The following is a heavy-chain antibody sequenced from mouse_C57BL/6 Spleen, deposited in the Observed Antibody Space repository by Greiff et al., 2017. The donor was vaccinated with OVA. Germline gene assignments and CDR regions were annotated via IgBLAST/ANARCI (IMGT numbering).Heavy chain of an antibody. D-gene: IGHD1-1*01. J-gene: IGHJ3*01. CDR2: ISDGGSYT. V-gene: IGHV5-4*01. CDR1: GFTFSSYA. Sequence: EVKLQESGGGLVKPGGSLKLSCAASGFTFSSYAMSWVRQTPEKRLEWVATISDGGSYTYYPDNVKGRFTISRDNAKNNLYLQMSHLKSEDTAMYYCARDGYYGSRGGFAYWGQGTLVTVSA. CDR3: ARDGYYGSRGGFAY.